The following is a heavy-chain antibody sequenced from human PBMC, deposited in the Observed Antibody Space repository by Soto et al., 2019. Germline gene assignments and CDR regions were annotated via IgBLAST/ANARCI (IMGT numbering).Heavy chain of an antibody. D-gene: IGHD6-13*01. V-gene: IGHV1-18*01. J-gene: IGHJ3*02. CDR2: ISSYNGNT. Sequence: GASVKVSCKASGYTFTSYGISWVRQAPGQGFVWMGWISSYNGNTNYAQKLQGRVTMTTDTSTSTAYMELRSLSSDDTAVYYCAVFIADGAFDIWGQGTMVTVSS. CDR3: AVFIADGAFDI. CDR1: GYTFTSYG.